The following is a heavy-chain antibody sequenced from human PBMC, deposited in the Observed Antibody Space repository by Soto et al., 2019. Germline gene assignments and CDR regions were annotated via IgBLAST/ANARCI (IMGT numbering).Heavy chain of an antibody. Sequence: QVQLQESGPGLVKPSETLSLTCTVSGGSISSYYWSWIRQPPGKGLEWIGYIYYSGSTNYNPSLKSRVTISVDTSKNQFSLKLSSVTAADTAVYYCARDSTYYCSSTSWQNDAFDIWGQGTMVTVSS. CDR1: GGSISSYY. V-gene: IGHV4-59*01. D-gene: IGHD2-2*01. CDR3: ARDSTYYCSSTSWQNDAFDI. CDR2: IYYSGST. J-gene: IGHJ3*02.